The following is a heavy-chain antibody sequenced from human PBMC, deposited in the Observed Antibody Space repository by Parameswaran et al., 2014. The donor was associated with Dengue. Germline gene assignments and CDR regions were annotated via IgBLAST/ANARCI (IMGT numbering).Heavy chain of an antibody. CDR2: ISSTSNYR. Sequence: VRQAPGKGLEWVSSISSTSNYRYYAESLKGRFTVSRDNAENSLYLQMNSLRAEDTAVYYCARHQFLTTVTTPYYYYAMDVWGQGTTVTVSS. D-gene: IGHD4-17*01. CDR3: ARHQFLTTVTTPYYYYAMDV. V-gene: IGHV3-21*01. J-gene: IGHJ6*02.